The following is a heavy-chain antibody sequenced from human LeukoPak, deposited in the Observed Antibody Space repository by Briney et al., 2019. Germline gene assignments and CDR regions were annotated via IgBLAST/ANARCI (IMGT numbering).Heavy chain of an antibody. Sequence: PSETLSLTCAVYGGSFSGYYWSWIRQPPGKGLEWIGEINHSGSTNYNPSLKSRVALSVDTSKNQFSLNLSSVTAADTAVYYCARQPSGSLGDYWGQGTLVIVSS. CDR1: GGSFSGYY. J-gene: IGHJ4*02. CDR3: ARQPSGSLGDY. CDR2: INHSGST. V-gene: IGHV4-34*01. D-gene: IGHD1-26*01.